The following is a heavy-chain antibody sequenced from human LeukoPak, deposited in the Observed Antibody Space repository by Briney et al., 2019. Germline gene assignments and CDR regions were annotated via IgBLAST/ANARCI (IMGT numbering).Heavy chain of an antibody. CDR2: INHSGST. CDR3: ATGRRGFVDY. D-gene: IGHD3-22*01. J-gene: IGHJ4*02. V-gene: IGHV4-34*01. CDR1: GGSFSGYY. Sequence: PSETLSLTCAVYGGSFSGYYWSWIRQPPGKGLEWIGEINHSGSTNYNPSLKSRVTISVDTSRNQFSLKLSSVTAADTAVYYCATGRRGFVDYWGQGTLVTGSS.